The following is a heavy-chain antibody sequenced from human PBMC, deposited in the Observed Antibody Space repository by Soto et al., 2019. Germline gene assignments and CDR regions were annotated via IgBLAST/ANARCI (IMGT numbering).Heavy chain of an antibody. CDR1: GFTFSSYW. D-gene: IGHD3-16*01. Sequence: EVQLVESGGGLVQPGGSLRLSCAASGFTFSSYWMHWVRQAPGKGLVWVSRINSDGSSTSYADSVKGRFTISRDNAKNTLYLQMNSLRAEDTAVYYCARGVGGPTFGPTYGMDVWGQGTTVTVSS. V-gene: IGHV3-74*01. CDR2: INSDGSST. J-gene: IGHJ6*02. CDR3: ARGVGGPTFGPTYGMDV.